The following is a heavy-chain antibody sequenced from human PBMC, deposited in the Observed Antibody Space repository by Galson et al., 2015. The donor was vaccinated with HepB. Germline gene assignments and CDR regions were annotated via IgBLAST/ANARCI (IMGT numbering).Heavy chain of an antibody. V-gene: IGHV3-49*03. CDR2: IRSKAYGGTT. D-gene: IGHD3-22*01. CDR1: GFTFGDYA. Sequence: SLRLSCAASGFTFGDYAMSWFRQAPGKGLEWVGFIRSKAYGGTTEYAASVKGRFTISRDNAKNSLYLQMNSLRAEDTAVYYCARDYYDSSGPLLAVRSHSEDAFDIWGQGTMVTVSS. CDR3: ARDYYDSSGPLLAVRSHSEDAFDI. J-gene: IGHJ3*02.